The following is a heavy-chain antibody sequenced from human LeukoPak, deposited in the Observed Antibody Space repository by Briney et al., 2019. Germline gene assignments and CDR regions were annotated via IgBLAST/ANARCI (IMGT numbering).Heavy chain of an antibody. D-gene: IGHD4-17*01. V-gene: IGHV3-7*03. Sequence: GGSLRLSCVASGFTFSSYWMSWVRQAPGKGLEWVANIKQDGSEKYYVDSVKGRFTISRDNAKNSLYLQMNSLRVEDTAVYYCAKDPNGDYVGAFDMWGQGTMVTVSS. CDR1: GFTFSSYW. CDR2: IKQDGSEK. CDR3: AKDPNGDYVGAFDM. J-gene: IGHJ3*02.